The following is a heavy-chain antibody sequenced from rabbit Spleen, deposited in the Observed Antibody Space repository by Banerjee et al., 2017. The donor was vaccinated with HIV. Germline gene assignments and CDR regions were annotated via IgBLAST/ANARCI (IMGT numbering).Heavy chain of an antibody. CDR3: ARDLVAVIGWNFNL. D-gene: IGHD1-1*01. CDR1: GFSFSDRDV. V-gene: IGHV1S45*01. CDR2: INIATGKS. Sequence: QEQLVETGGGLVKPEGSLTLTCKASGFSFSDRDVMCWVRQAPGKGLEWIACINIATGKSVYASWVSGRFIMSRPSSTTVTLQMTSLTAADTATYFCARDLVAVIGWNFNLWGPGTLVTVS. J-gene: IGHJ4*01.